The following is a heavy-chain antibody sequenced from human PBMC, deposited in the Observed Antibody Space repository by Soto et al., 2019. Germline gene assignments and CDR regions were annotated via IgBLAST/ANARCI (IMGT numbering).Heavy chain of an antibody. V-gene: IGHV3-7*03. J-gene: IGHJ4*02. D-gene: IGHD2-15*01. CDR1: GFIFSSYW. Sequence: VGSLRLSCAASGFIFSSYWMSWVRQAPGKGLEWVANIKQDGSEKYYVDSVKGRFTISRDNAKNSLYLQMNSLRAEDTAVYYCARGRIWFDYWGQGTLVTVSS. CDR2: IKQDGSEK. CDR3: ARGRIWFDY.